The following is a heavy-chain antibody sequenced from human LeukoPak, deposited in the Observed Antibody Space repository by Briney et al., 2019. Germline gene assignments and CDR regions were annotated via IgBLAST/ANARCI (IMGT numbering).Heavy chain of an antibody. D-gene: IGHD3-3*01. CDR3: ARAAYYDFWSGYYGAAFDI. J-gene: IGHJ3*02. V-gene: IGHV3-74*01. Sequence: PGGSLRLSCAASGFTFSSYWMHWVRQAPGKGLVWVSRINSDGSSTSYADSAKGRFTISRDNAKNTLYLQMNSLRAEDTAVYYCARAAYYDFWSGYYGAAFDIWGQGTMVTVSS. CDR1: GFTFSSYW. CDR2: INSDGSST.